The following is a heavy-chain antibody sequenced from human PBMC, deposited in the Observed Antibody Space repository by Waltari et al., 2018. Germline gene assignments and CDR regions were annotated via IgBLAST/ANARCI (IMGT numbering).Heavy chain of an antibody. Sequence: QVQLQESGPGMVKPSETLSLTCTVSGGSISSYYWSWIRPPPGKGMELIGYIYYSGSTNYNPTLKSRFTISVDTSKNQFSLKLSSVTAADTAVYYCARDLSLYSSHWYFDLWGRGTLVTVSS. CDR2: IYYSGST. V-gene: IGHV4-59*01. J-gene: IGHJ2*01. D-gene: IGHD6-13*01. CDR1: GGSISSYY. CDR3: ARDLSLYSSHWYFDL.